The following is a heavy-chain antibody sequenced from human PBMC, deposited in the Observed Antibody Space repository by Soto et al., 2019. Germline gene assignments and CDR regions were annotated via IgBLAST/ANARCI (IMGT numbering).Heavy chain of an antibody. CDR1: GFIFDDFA. V-gene: IGHV3-9*01. CDR3: TKVGGLYDFWSGPLHFDL. J-gene: IGHJ4*02. D-gene: IGHD3-3*01. Sequence: EAQLVESGGGLVQPGRSLRLSCAGSGFIFDDFAIHWVRQAPGKGLEWVSGISWNSDSIGYADAVKGRFTISRDNAKNSLYVQMNSLRVENTALYYCTKVGGLYDFWSGPLHFDLWGQGTRVTVSS. CDR2: ISWNSDSI.